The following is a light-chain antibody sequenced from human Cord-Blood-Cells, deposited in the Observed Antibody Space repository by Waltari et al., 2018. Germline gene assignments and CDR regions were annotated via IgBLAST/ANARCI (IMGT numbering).Light chain of an antibody. V-gene: IGLV2-14*01. CDR2: DVS. J-gene: IGLJ3*02. Sequence: QSALTQPASLPGSPGKSTTIPCTGTTGAVGGYNTFSWYQQHPGKAPKLKIYDVSNRPSGVSNRFSGSKSGNTASLTISGLQAEDEADYYCSSYTSSSTLVFGGGTKLTVL. CDR3: SSYTSSSTLV. CDR1: TGAVGGYNT.